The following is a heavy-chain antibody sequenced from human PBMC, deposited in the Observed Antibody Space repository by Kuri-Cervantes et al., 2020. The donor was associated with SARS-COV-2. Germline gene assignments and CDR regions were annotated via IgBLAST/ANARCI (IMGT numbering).Heavy chain of an antibody. Sequence: GGSLRLSCAASGFTFSDYYMSWIRQAAGKGLEWVSYISSSGSTIYYADSVKGRFTISRDNAKNSLYLQMNSLRAEDTAVYYCAIGDSSSPHDAFDIWGQGTIVTVSS. CDR1: GFTFSDYY. J-gene: IGHJ3*02. D-gene: IGHD6-6*01. CDR2: ISSSGSTI. V-gene: IGHV3-11*01. CDR3: AIGDSSSPHDAFDI.